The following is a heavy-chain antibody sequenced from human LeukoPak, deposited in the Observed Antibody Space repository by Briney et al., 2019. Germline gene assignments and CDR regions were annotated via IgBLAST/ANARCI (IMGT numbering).Heavy chain of an antibody. CDR3: ASFIAVAGPMDV. Sequence: SETLSLTCTVSGYSISSGYYWVWIRQPPGKGLEWIGSIYHSGSTHYNPSLKSRVTISVDTSKNQFSLKLSSVTAADTAVYYCASFIAVAGPMDVWGKGTTVTVSS. V-gene: IGHV4-38-2*02. D-gene: IGHD6-19*01. J-gene: IGHJ6*03. CDR2: IYHSGST. CDR1: GYSISSGYY.